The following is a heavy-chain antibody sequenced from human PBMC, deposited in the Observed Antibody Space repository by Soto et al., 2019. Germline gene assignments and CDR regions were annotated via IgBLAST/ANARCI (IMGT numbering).Heavy chain of an antibody. V-gene: IGHV4-39*01. Sequence: SETLSLTCTVSGGSISSRTYYSAWIRQPPGKGLEWIGSISYSGSTSHNLSLKSRTTISVDTSKNQFSLKLSSVTAADTAVYYCARQSYSFGPSNFDYWGQGILVTVSS. J-gene: IGHJ4*02. CDR1: GGSISSRTYY. CDR2: ISYSGST. CDR3: ARQSYSFGPSNFDY. D-gene: IGHD5-18*01.